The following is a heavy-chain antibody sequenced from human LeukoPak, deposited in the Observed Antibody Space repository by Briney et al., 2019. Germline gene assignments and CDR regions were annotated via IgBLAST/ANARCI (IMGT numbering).Heavy chain of an antibody. V-gene: IGHV4-59*01. CDR2: IYYSGST. J-gene: IGHJ4*02. CDR1: GGSFSGYY. CDR3: ARDGIQGKYSSGWYSD. Sequence: PSETLSLTCAVYGGSFSGYYWSWIRRPPGKGLEWIGYIYYSGSTNYNPSLKRRVTISVDTSKNQFSLKLSSVTAADTAVYYCARDGIQGKYSSGWYSDWGQGTLVTVSS. D-gene: IGHD6-19*01.